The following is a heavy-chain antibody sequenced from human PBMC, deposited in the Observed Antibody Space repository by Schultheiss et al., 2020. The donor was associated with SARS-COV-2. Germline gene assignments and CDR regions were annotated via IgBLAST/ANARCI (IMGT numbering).Heavy chain of an antibody. V-gene: IGHV4-59*10. D-gene: IGHD4-17*01. Sequence: SETLSLTCAVYGGSFSGYYWSWIRQPAGKGLEWIGRIYTSGSTNYNPSLKSRVTMSVDTSKNQFSLKLSSVTAADTAVYYCARASIRYGDPEYFQHWGQGTLVTVSS. J-gene: IGHJ1*01. CDR2: IYTSGST. CDR1: GGSFSGYY. CDR3: ARASIRYGDPEYFQH.